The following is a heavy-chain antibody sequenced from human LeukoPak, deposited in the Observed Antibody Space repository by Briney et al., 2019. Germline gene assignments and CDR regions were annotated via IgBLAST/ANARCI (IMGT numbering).Heavy chain of an antibody. V-gene: IGHV4-34*01. CDR3: ARGPPRRPQQWLVSGYFDY. D-gene: IGHD6-19*01. CDR2: INHSGST. Sequence: PSETLSLTCAVYGGSFSGYYWSWIRQPPGKGLEWIGEINHSGSTNYNPSLKSRVTISVDTSKNQFSLKPSSVTAADTAVYYCARGPPRRPQQWLVSGYFDYWGQGTLVTVSS. J-gene: IGHJ4*02. CDR1: GGSFSGYY.